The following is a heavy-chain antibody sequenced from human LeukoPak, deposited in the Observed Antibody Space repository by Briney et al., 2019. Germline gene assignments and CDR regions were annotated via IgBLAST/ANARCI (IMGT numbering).Heavy chain of an antibody. CDR2: INPKSGGT. Sequence: GASVTVSCKASGYIFTGYYMHWVRQAPGQGLEWMGWINPKSGGTNFAQKFQGRVTMTRDTSISTAYMDLSRLRSDDTAVYYCARSRIGSQFDFWGQGTLVIVSS. CDR3: ARSRIGSQFDF. J-gene: IGHJ4*02. CDR1: GYIFTGYY. V-gene: IGHV1-2*02. D-gene: IGHD1-26*01.